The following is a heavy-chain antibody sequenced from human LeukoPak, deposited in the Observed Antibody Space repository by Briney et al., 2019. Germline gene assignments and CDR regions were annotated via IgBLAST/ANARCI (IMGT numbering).Heavy chain of an antibody. CDR2: ISYDGSKK. CDR1: GFTFSSYA. J-gene: IGHJ4*02. CDR3: ARAEFYFDSSGYYPFDS. V-gene: IGHV3-30*01. D-gene: IGHD3-22*01. Sequence: GRSLRLSCAASGFTFSSYAAHWVRQAPGKGLEWVAAISYDGSKKYYADSVKGRFTISRDNSKNTLYLQVNTHIVEDTAMYYFARAEFYFDSSGYYPFDSWGQGTLVTVSS.